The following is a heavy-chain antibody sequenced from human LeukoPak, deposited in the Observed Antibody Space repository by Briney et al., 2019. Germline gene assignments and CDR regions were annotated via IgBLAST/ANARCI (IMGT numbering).Heavy chain of an antibody. J-gene: IGHJ4*02. V-gene: IGHV3-15*01. D-gene: IGHD4-17*01. CDR3: TTGRDGDYYFDY. CDR1: GLTFTNAW. Sequence: GGSLRLSCAASGLTFTNAWMSWVRQAPGKGLEWVGRIKSKTDGGTTDYAAPVRGRFTISRDGSKNTLYLQMNSLETEDTAVYYCTTGRDGDYYFDYWGQGTLVTVSS. CDR2: IKSKTDGGTT.